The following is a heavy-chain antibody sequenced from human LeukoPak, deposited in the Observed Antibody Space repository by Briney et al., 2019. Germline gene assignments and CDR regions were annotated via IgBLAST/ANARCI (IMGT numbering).Heavy chain of an antibody. V-gene: IGHV3-7*01. CDR3: ARGGVATIGGENYDY. D-gene: IGHD5-12*01. J-gene: IGHJ4*02. CDR2: IKQDGSEK. CDR1: GFTFSSYW. Sequence: GGSLRLSCAASGFTFSSYWMSWVRQAPGKGLEWVANIKQDGSEKYYVDSVKGRFTISRDNAKNSLYLQMNSLRAEDTAVYYCARGGVATIGGENYDYWGQGTLVTVSS.